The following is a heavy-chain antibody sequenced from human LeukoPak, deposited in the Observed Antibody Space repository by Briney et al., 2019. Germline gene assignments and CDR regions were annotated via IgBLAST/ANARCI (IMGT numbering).Heavy chain of an antibody. CDR3: ARSMYSSNPEFDP. Sequence: GASVKVSCKASGGTFSSYAISWVRQAPGQGLEWMGGIIPIFGTANYAQKFQGRVTITADKSTSTAYMELSSLRSEDTAVYYCARSMYSSNPEFDPWGQGTLVTVSS. CDR1: GGTFSSYA. CDR2: IIPIFGTA. V-gene: IGHV1-69*06. J-gene: IGHJ5*02. D-gene: IGHD6-13*01.